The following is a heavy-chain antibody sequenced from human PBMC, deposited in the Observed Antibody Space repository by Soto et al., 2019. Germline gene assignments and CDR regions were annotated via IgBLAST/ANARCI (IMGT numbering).Heavy chain of an antibody. CDR1: GYSFTNYW. Sequence: PGESLKISCKGSGYSFTNYWISWVRQMPGKGLEWVGRIEPSDSYTNYSPSFQGHVTISADTSISTAYLQWSSLKASDTAMYYCARVEGYCSSTSCYGWFDPWGQGTLVTVSS. J-gene: IGHJ5*02. CDR3: ARVEGYCSSTSCYGWFDP. CDR2: IEPSDSYT. V-gene: IGHV5-10-1*01. D-gene: IGHD2-2*01.